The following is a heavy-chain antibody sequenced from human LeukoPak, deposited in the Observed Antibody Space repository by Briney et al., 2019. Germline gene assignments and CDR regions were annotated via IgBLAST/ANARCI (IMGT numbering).Heavy chain of an antibody. D-gene: IGHD3-22*01. CDR3: AREEYYYDSSGSKSSDY. V-gene: IGHV3-21*01. J-gene: IGHJ4*02. CDR2: ISSSSSYI. CDR1: GFTFSSYS. Sequence: GSLRLSCAASGFTFSSYSMNWVRQAPGKGLEWVLSISSSSSYIYYADSVKGRFTISRDNAKNSLYLQMNSLRAEDTAVYYCAREEYYYDSSGSKSSDYWGQGTLVTVSS.